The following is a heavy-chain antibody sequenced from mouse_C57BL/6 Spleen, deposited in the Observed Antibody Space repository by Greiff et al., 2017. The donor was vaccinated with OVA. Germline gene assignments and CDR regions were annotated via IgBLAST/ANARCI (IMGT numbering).Heavy chain of an antibody. CDR1: GFTFSDYG. V-gene: IGHV5-17*01. J-gene: IGHJ4*01. CDR2: ISSGSSTI. Sequence: EVHLVESGGGLVKPGGSLKLSCAASGFTFSDYGMHWVRQAPEKGLEWVAYISSGSSTIYYADTVKGRFTISRDNAKNTLFLQMTSLRSEDTAMYYCARPHGNYGAMDYWGQGTSVTVSS. CDR3: ARPHGNYGAMDY. D-gene: IGHD2-1*01.